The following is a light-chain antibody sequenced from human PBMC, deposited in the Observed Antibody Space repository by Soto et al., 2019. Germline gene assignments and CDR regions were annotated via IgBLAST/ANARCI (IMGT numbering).Light chain of an antibody. CDR3: MQRVQLPIT. CDR2: EVS. V-gene: IGKV2D-29*01. Sequence: DVVMTQTPLSLSVTPGQPASISCKSTHSLLLGDGKTYLYWYLQKSGPPPQXXIYEVSNRFSGVPDRFSGSGSGTDFTLKLSRVEAEDVGVYYGMQRVQLPITFCQGTRLEIK. CDR1: HSLLLGDGKTY. J-gene: IGKJ5*01.